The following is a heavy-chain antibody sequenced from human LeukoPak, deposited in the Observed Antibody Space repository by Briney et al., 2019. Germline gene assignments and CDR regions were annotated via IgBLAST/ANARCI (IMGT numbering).Heavy chain of an antibody. D-gene: IGHD3-22*01. V-gene: IGHV4-39*02. CDR3: ARDTLDYDSSGYIDAFDI. J-gene: IGHJ3*02. CDR1: GGSISSSSYY. Sequence: PSETLSLTCTVSGGSISSSSYYWGWIRQPPGKGLEWIGSIYYSGSTYYNPSLKSRVTISVDTSKNQFSLKLSSVTAADTAVYYCARDTLDYDSSGYIDAFDIWGQGTMVTVSS. CDR2: IYYSGST.